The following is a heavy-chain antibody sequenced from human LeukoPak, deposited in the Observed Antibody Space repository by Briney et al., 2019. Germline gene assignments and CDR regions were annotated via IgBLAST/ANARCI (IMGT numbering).Heavy chain of an antibody. Sequence: PSETLSLTCTVSGYSISSGYYWGWIRPPPGKGLEWIGSIYHSGSTYYNPSLKSRVTISVDTSKNQFSLKLSSVTAVDTAVYYCARHDFWSGYIDYWGQGTLVTVSS. CDR1: GYSISSGYY. CDR2: IYHSGST. CDR3: ARHDFWSGYIDY. J-gene: IGHJ4*02. V-gene: IGHV4-38-2*02. D-gene: IGHD3-3*01.